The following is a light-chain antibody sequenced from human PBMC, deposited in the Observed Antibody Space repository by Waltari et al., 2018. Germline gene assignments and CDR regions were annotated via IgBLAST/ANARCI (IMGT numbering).Light chain of an antibody. CDR3: ASRGASKV. Sequence: QSALTQPPSASGSPGQSVTISCPGTISDVGAYKSVSWYQQHPGKAPKLLIYEVSKRASGVPDRFSGSKSGNTASLTVSGLQAEDEADYYCASRGASKVFGGGTKLTVL. CDR1: ISDVGAYKS. CDR2: EVS. J-gene: IGLJ2*01. V-gene: IGLV2-8*01.